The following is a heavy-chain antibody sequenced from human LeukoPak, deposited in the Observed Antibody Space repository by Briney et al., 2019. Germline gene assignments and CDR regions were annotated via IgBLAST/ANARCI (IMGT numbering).Heavy chain of an antibody. CDR3: ARADSVPAGDYHYWYMDV. D-gene: IGHD2-2*01. V-gene: IGHV1-2*02. CDR2: INPNSGGT. CDR1: GYTFTGYY. J-gene: IGHJ6*03. Sequence: ASVKFSCKASGYTFTGYYMHWVRQDLRQGLQWMGWINPNSGGTDYAQKFQGRVTMTRDTSIRTVYMELSSLRSDDTAVYYCARADSVPAGDYHYWYMDVWGKGTTVTVSS.